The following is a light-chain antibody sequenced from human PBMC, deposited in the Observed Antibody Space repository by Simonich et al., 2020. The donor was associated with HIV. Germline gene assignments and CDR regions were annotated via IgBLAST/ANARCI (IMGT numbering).Light chain of an antibody. CDR3: QQYYTTLSFT. V-gene: IGKV4-1*01. CDR1: RSVLYSSNNKNY. CDR2: WAS. J-gene: IGKJ3*01. Sequence: DIMMTQSPDSLAVSLGEGATINCKSSRSVLYSSNNKNYLAWYQHKPGQPPKLLIYWASTRESGVPDRFSGSGSGTNFTLTISSLQAEDVAVYYCQQYYTTLSFTFGPGTKVDIK.